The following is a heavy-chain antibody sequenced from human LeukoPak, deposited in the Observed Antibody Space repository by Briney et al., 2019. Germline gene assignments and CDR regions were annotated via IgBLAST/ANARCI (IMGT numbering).Heavy chain of an antibody. D-gene: IGHD3-10*02. CDR3: ARGYVYFDY. CDR2: INHSGST. J-gene: IGHJ4*02. V-gene: IGHV4-34*01. CDR1: GGSFSGYY. Sequence: SETLSLTCAVYGGSFSGYYWSWIRQPPGKGLEWIGEINHSGSTNYNPSLKSRVTISVDTSKNQFSLKLSSVTAADTAVYFCARGYVYFDYWGQGTLVTVSS.